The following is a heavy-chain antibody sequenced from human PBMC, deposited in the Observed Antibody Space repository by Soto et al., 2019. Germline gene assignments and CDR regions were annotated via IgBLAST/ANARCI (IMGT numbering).Heavy chain of an antibody. CDR2: INHSGST. CDR3: ARARDCSGGSCYSTYRYGMAV. J-gene: IGHJ6*02. V-gene: IGHV4-34*01. D-gene: IGHD2-15*01. CDR1: GGFFSGYY. Sequence: SETLSLTCAGYGGFFSGYYWIWIRQPPGKGLEWIGEINHSGSTNYNPSLKSRVTISVDTSKNQFSLKLSSVTAADTAVYYCARARDCSGGSCYSTYRYGMAVWGQGSTVTVSS.